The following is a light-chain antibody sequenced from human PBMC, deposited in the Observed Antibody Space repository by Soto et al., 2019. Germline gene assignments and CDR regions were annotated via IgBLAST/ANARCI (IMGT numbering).Light chain of an antibody. V-gene: IGLV2-14*03. J-gene: IGLJ3*02. CDR2: EVN. CDR3: GSYTSATTWV. Sequence: QSVLTQPASVSGSPGQSITISCTGTSSDIGRYNYVPWYQQLPGKAPKLIIYEVNKRPSGVSDRFSGSKSGNAASLTISGLQTDDEADYHCGSYTSATTWVFGGGTKVTVL. CDR1: SSDIGRYNY.